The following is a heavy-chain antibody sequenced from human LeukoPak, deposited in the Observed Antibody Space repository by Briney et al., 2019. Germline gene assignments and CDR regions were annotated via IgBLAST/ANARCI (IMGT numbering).Heavy chain of an antibody. J-gene: IGHJ6*02. CDR3: ARVFGSGGNYYYYYGMDV. D-gene: IGHD2-15*01. V-gene: IGHV4-59*08. CDR1: GGSISSYY. Sequence: SETLSLTCTVSGGSISSYYWSWIRQPPGKGLEWIGYIYYSGSTNYNPSLKSRVTISVDTSKNQFSLKLSSVTAADTAVYYCARVFGSGGNYYYYYGMDVWGQGTTVTVSS. CDR2: IYYSGST.